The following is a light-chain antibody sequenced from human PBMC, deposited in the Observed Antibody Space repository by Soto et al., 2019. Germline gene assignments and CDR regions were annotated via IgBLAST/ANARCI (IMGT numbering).Light chain of an antibody. CDR1: QSLRHSNGYNY. Sequence: DIVMTQSPLSLPVTPGETASITCRSSQSLRHSNGYNYLDWYLQKPGQSPQLLIYLGSYRASGVPDKVSGSGSGTDFTLKISRVEAEDVGVFYCMQALQTPYTFGQGTQLEIK. J-gene: IGKJ2*01. V-gene: IGKV2-28*01. CDR3: MQALQTPYT. CDR2: LGS.